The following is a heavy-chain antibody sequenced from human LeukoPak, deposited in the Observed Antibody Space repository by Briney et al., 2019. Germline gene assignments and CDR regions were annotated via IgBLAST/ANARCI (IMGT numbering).Heavy chain of an antibody. CDR2: ISSSSSYT. Sequence: PGGSLRLSRAASGFTFSDYYMSWIRQAPGKGLEWVSYISSSSSYTNYADSVKGRFTISRDNAKNSLYLQMNSLRAEDTAVYYCARAVVVTALKYFDYWGQGTLVTVSS. CDR1: GFTFSDYY. D-gene: IGHD2-21*02. V-gene: IGHV3-11*06. CDR3: ARAVVVTALKYFDY. J-gene: IGHJ4*02.